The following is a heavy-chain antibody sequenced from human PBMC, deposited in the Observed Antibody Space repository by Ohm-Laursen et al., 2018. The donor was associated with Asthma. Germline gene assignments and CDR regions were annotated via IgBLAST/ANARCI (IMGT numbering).Heavy chain of an antibody. J-gene: IGHJ6*02. Sequence: GSSVKVSCKASGYTFTSYAMHWVRQAPGQGLEWMGWINAGNGNTKYSQKFQGRVTITRDTSASTAYMELSSLRSEDTAVYYCARSQYPTVTTGYYYYGMDVWGQGTTVTVSS. CDR2: INAGNGNT. V-gene: IGHV1-3*01. D-gene: IGHD4-11*01. CDR3: ARSQYPTVTTGYYYYGMDV. CDR1: GYTFTSYA.